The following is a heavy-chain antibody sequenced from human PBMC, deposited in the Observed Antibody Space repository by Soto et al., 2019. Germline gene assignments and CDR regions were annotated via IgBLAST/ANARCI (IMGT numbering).Heavy chain of an antibody. J-gene: IGHJ4*02. V-gene: IGHV3-72*01. D-gene: IGHD1-26*01. CDR3: AVVGATRAY. Sequence: EVQLVESGGALVQPGGSLRLSCAASGFTFSDHHMDWVRQAPGKGLEWVGRTRNKGNSYTTEYAASVKGRFTISRDESTNSLYLQMNRLKTGDTAVYYCAVVGATRAYGGQGTLVTVSS. CDR1: GFTFSDHH. CDR2: TRNKGNSYTT.